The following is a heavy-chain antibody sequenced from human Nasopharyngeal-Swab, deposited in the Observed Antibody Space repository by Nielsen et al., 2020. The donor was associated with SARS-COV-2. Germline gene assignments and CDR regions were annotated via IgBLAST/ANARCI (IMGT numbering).Heavy chain of an antibody. Sequence: SETLSLTCTVSGGSISSGAYSWSWIRQPPGKGLEWIGYLYRGGSAYYNPSLKSRIAISVDTSKNQFSLELTSVTAADTAVYYCASSSGSWDFDYWGQGTLVTVSS. J-gene: IGHJ4*02. CDR1: GGSISSGAYS. CDR3: ASSSGSWDFDY. CDR2: LYRGGSA. D-gene: IGHD1-26*01. V-gene: IGHV4-30-2*01.